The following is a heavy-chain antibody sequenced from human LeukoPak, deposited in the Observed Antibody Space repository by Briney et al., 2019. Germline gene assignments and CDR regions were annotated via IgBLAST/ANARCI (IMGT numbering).Heavy chain of an antibody. Sequence: GEPLRLSWAASEFTFSNYWMSWVRQAQGKGLEWIANIKRDGSEEYYVDSVKGRFTISRDKAKNSLYLQMDSLRVEDTAVYFCARFAIEPTMRAVDYWGQGTLDTVSS. V-gene: IGHV3-7*01. CDR2: IKRDGSEE. D-gene: IGHD5-12*01. CDR3: ARFAIEPTMRAVDY. J-gene: IGHJ4*02. CDR1: EFTFSNYW.